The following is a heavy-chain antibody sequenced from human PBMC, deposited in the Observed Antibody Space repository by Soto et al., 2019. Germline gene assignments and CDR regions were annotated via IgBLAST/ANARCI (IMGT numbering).Heavy chain of an antibody. Sequence: GGFLSLSCAVSGFTFSSYAVGWGRQAPGEGREWISSISGSGSTIYYADSVKGRFTISRDNSMNTVYLQMSSLRAEDTAVYYCANVLYHYRSSDYYLFDPWGQRTLVTASS. CDR2: ISGSGSTI. CDR3: ANVLYHYRSSDYYLFDP. D-gene: IGHD3-22*01. V-gene: IGHV3-23*01. CDR1: GFTFSSYA. J-gene: IGHJ5*02.